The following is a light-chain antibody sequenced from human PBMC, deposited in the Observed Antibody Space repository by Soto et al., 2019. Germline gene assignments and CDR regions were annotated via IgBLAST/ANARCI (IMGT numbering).Light chain of an antibody. CDR3: HQYNNWPWT. Sequence: ETVMTQSPVTLSVSPGDTATLSCRASQRVSNHFAWYQQKPGQAPRLLIYAASTRAAGVPVRFSGSGYETEFTRTIRSLQSEDFALYYCHQYNNWPWTFGQGTKVDIK. J-gene: IGKJ1*01. CDR1: QRVSNH. CDR2: AAS. V-gene: IGKV3-15*01.